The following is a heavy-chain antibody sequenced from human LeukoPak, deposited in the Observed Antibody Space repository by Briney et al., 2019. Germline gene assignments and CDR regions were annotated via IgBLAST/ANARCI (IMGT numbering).Heavy chain of an antibody. Sequence: SQTLSLTCAISGDSVSSNSATWNWIRQSPSRGLEWLGSTYYRSKWYNDYSVSVKSRITLNPDTSKNQFSLQMNSVTPEDTAVYYCARDPGGDTSMPFDPWGQGTLVTVSS. CDR1: GDSVSSNSAT. CDR3: ARDPGGDTSMPFDP. J-gene: IGHJ5*02. CDR2: TYYRSKWYN. D-gene: IGHD5-18*01. V-gene: IGHV6-1*01.